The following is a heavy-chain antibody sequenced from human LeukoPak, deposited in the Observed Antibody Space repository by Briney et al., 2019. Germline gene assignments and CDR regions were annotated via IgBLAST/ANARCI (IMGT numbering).Heavy chain of an antibody. Sequence: GGSLRLSCAASGFTFSDYNMRWIRQAPGKGLEWVSSISRSGSTKYYADSVKGRFTISRDNAKNSLFLQMNSLRAEDTAVYYCARGPLINSRGRHAHFDFWGQGTGVTVSS. CDR1: GFTFSDYN. CDR2: ISRSGSTK. V-gene: IGHV3-11*01. J-gene: IGHJ4*02. CDR3: ARGPLINSRGRHAHFDF. D-gene: IGHD3-22*01.